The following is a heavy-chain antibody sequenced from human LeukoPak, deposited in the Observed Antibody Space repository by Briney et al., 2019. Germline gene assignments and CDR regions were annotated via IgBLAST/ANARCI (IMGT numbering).Heavy chain of an antibody. D-gene: IGHD3-3*01. CDR1: GYTFANYW. V-gene: IGHV5-51*01. J-gene: IGHJ4*02. CDR2: FYPAESRV. Sequence: GESLKISCKVSGYTFANYWIGWARQMPGKSLEWVGIFYPAESRVRYGPSFRGQVTISVDKSISTAYLQWNSLKASDSAMYYCARSSKSAFDYWGQGTLVSVSS. CDR3: ARSSKSAFDY.